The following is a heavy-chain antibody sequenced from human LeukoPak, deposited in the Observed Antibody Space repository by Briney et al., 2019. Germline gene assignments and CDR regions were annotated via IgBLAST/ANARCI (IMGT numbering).Heavy chain of an antibody. CDR3: ARLGEGATYYFDY. V-gene: IGHV5-51*01. D-gene: IGHD1-26*01. J-gene: IGHJ4*02. Sequence: GESLKIPCKGSGYRLTSYWIGWVRQMPGKGLEWMGIIYPGDSDTRYSPSFQGQVTISADKSISTVYLQWSSLKASDTAMYYCARLGEGATYYFDYWGQGTLVTVSS. CDR2: IYPGDSDT. CDR1: GYRLTSYW.